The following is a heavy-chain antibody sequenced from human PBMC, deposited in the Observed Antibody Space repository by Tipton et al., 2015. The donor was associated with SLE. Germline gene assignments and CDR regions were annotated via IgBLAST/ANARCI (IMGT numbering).Heavy chain of an antibody. D-gene: IGHD3-10*01. J-gene: IGHJ3*02. Sequence: TLSLTCAVYGGSFSGYYWSWIRPPPGKGLEWIGEINHSGSTNYNPSLKSRVTISVDTSKNQFSLKLSSVTAADSAVYYCARHMGLRWGSGMAAKIDAFDIWGQGTMVTVSS. CDR1: GGSFSGYY. CDR3: ARHMGLRWGSGMAAKIDAFDI. CDR2: INHSGST. V-gene: IGHV4-34*01.